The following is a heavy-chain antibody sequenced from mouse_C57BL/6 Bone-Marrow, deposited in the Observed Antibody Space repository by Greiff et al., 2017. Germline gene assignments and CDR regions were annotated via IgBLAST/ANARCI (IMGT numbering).Heavy chain of an antibody. CDR2: IHPNSGST. Sequence: QVQLQQPGAELVKPGASVKLSCKASGYTFTSYWMHWVKQRPGQGLEWIGMIHPNSGSTNYNEKFKSKATLTVDKSSSTAYMQLSSLTSEDSAVYYCARYGQLRLRAWFADWGQGTLVTVSA. V-gene: IGHV1-64*01. D-gene: IGHD3-2*02. CDR1: GYTFTSYW. CDR3: ARYGQLRLRAWFAD. J-gene: IGHJ3*01.